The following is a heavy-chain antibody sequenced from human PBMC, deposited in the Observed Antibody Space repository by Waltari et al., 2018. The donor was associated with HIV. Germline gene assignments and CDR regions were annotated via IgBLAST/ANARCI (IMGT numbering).Heavy chain of an antibody. CDR2: ISRTSSFI. J-gene: IGHJ4*02. CDR1: GFTFTTFN. CDR3: ASENFWGGPHN. D-gene: IGHD3-3*01. V-gene: IGHV3-21*03. Sequence: ELQLVESGGGLVKPGGSLSFSCVVSGFTFTTFNMKWVRQAPGKGLEWVSSISRTSSFIYYADSLKGRFTVSRDNAKNSLYLQINNLRAEDTAIYYCASENFWGGPHNWGQGTLVTVSS.